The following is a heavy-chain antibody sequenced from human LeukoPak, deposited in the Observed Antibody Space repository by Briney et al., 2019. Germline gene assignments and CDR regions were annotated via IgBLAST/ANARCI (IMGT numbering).Heavy chain of an antibody. D-gene: IGHD6-13*01. CDR2: INYRGSA. V-gene: IGHV4-31*03. Sequence: SETLSLTCTVSGGSISSVDYYWSWIRQYPGKGLEWIGYINYRGSAYYNPSLKSRVTISVDASKNQFSLKLSSVTAADTAVYYCARKSGYSSSWYMDWGQGTLVTVSS. CDR3: ARKSGYSSSWYMD. J-gene: IGHJ4*02. CDR1: GGSISSVDYY.